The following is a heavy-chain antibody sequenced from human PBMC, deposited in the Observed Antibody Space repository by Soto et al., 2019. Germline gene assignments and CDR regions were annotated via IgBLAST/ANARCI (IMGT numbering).Heavy chain of an antibody. Sequence: SVKVSCKSSGGTFSSYAISWARQAPGQGLEWMGGIIPIFGTANYAQKFQGRVTITADESTGTAYMELSSLRSEDTAVYYCARGPIAAADEYFQHWGQGTLVTVSS. CDR3: ARGPIAAADEYFQH. J-gene: IGHJ1*01. V-gene: IGHV1-69*13. D-gene: IGHD6-13*01. CDR2: IIPIFGTA. CDR1: GGTFSSYA.